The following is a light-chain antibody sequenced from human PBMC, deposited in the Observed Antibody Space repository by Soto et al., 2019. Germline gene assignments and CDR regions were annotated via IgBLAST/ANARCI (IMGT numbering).Light chain of an antibody. CDR1: QSVDTS. Sequence: EIVLTQSPATLSLSPGERATLSCRASQSVDTSLAWYQQKPGQAPRLLIYDASNRATGIPARFSGSGSGTDFTLTISSREPEDFAVYFCQHRTSWPPTFGHGTKVDIK. CDR2: DAS. J-gene: IGKJ3*01. V-gene: IGKV3-11*01. CDR3: QHRTSWPPT.